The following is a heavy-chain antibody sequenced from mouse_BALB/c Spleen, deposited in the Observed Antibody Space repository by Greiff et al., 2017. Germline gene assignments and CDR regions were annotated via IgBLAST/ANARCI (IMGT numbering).Heavy chain of an antibody. CDR2: IDPANGNT. CDR3: ARERGSSYWFAY. V-gene: IGHV14-3*02. D-gene: IGHD1-1*01. CDR1: GFNIKDTY. Sequence: VHVKQSGAELVKPGASVKLSCTASGFNIKDTYMHWVKQRPEQGLEWIGRIDPANGNTKYDPKFQGKATITADTSSNTAYLQLSSLTSEDTAVYYCARERGSSYWFAYWGQGTLVTVSA. J-gene: IGHJ3*01.